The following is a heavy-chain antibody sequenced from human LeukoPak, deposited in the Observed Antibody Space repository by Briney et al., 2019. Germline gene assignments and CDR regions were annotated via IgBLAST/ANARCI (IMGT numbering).Heavy chain of an antibody. Sequence: GGSLRLSCAASGFTFDDYAMHWVRQTPGKGLEWVSLISWDGDSTSYADSVKGRFSISRDNSKSSLYLQMNSLRPEDTALYYCAKDMIYRDAGSYLGGLIDYWGQGTLVTVSS. CDR1: GFTFDDYA. J-gene: IGHJ4*02. D-gene: IGHD3-10*01. CDR3: AKDMIYRDAGSYLGGLIDY. V-gene: IGHV3-43D*03. CDR2: ISWDGDST.